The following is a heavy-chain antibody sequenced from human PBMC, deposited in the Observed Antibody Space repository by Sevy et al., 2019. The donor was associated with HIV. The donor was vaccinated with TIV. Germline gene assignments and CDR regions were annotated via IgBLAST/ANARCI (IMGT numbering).Heavy chain of an antibody. CDR3: ARMGDYSDSSGYYPLKF. V-gene: IGHV1-2*02. D-gene: IGHD3-22*01. CDR2: INPNNGGT. Sequence: ASVKVSCKASGYTFTGYYVHWVRHAPGQGLEWMGWINPNNGGTYFAKKFQDSVTLTTDTSVNTAYMELRSLTFDDTAIYYCARMGDYSDSSGYYPLKFWGQGTLVTVSS. CDR1: GYTFTGYY. J-gene: IGHJ4*02.